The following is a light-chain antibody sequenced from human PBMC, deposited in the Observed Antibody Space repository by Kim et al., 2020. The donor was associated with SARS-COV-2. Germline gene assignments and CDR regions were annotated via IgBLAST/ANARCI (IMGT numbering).Light chain of an antibody. V-gene: IGLV2-14*01. J-gene: IGLJ1*01. CDR1: SSDVGYSKY. CDR2: EVS. CDR3: SSYTSRDTYV. Sequence: QSALTQPASVSGSPGQSITISCTGTSSDVGYSKYVSWFQQHPGEAPKLMIYEVSNRPSGVSNRFSGSKSDNTASLTISGLQAEDEADYYCSSYTSRDTYVFGTGTKVTVL.